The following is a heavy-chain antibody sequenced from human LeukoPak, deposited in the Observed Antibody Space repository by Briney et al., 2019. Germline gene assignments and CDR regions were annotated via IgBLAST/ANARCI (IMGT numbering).Heavy chain of an antibody. Sequence: PSETLSLTCTVSGGSISSGDYYWSWIRQPPGKGLECIGYIYYSGSTNYNPSLRSRVTISVDTSKNQFSLKLRFVTAADTAVYYCARHGGSGNYYNAVDYWGPGTLVTVSS. CDR1: GGSISSGDYY. D-gene: IGHD3-10*01. J-gene: IGHJ4*02. CDR2: IYYSGST. V-gene: IGHV4-61*08. CDR3: ARHGGSGNYYNAVDY.